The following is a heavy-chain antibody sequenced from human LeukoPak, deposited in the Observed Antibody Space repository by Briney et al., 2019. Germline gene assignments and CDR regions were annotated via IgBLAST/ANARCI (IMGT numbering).Heavy chain of an antibody. Sequence: SETLSLTCTVSGGSISSYYWSWIRQPPGKGLEWIGYIYYSGSTNYNPSLKSRVTISVDTSKNQFSLKLSSVTAADTAVYYCAGHSDYYDSSGYYYSLDYWGQGTLVTVSS. CDR3: AGHSDYYDSSGYYYSLDY. CDR2: IYYSGST. J-gene: IGHJ4*02. V-gene: IGHV4-59*01. CDR1: GGSISSYY. D-gene: IGHD3-22*01.